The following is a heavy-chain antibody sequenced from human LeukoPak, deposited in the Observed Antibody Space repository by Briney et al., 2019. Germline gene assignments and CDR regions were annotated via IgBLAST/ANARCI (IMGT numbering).Heavy chain of an antibody. CDR2: ISWNSGSI. CDR1: GFTFDDYG. J-gene: IGHJ4*02. CDR3: AKGAAGPYFDY. D-gene: IGHD6-13*01. Sequence: GGSLRLSCAASGFTFDDYGMHWVRQAPGKGLEWVSGISWNSGSIGYADSVKGRFTISRDNAKNSLYLQMNSLRSEDTALYYCAKGAAGPYFDYWGQGTLVTVSS. V-gene: IGHV3-9*01.